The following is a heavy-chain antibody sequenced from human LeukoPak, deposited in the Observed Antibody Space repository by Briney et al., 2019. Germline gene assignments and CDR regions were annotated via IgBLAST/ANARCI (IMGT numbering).Heavy chain of an antibody. D-gene: IGHD5/OR15-5a*01. V-gene: IGHV3-49*04. J-gene: IGHJ4*02. CDR2: IRSKAYGGTT. CDR3: TRDVWHFDY. CDR1: GFTFGDYA. Sequence: GGSLRLSCTASGFTFGDYAMSWVRQAPGKGLEWVGFIRSKAYGGTTEYAASVKGRFTISRDDSKSIAYLQMNSLKTEDTAVYYCTRDVWHFDYWGQGTLVTVSS.